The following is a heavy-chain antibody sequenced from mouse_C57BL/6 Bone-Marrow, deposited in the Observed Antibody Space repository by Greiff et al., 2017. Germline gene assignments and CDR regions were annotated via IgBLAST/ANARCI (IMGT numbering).Heavy chain of an antibody. CDR3: ARSSYGSSYGGY. D-gene: IGHD1-1*01. CDR1: GYTFTSYG. J-gene: IGHJ2*01. CDR2: IYPRSGNT. V-gene: IGHV1-81*01. Sequence: QVQLKQSGAELARPGASVKLSCKASGYTFTSYGISWVKQRPGQGLEWIGEIYPRSGNTYYNEKFKGKATLTADKSSSTAYMELRSLTSADSAVYFCARSSYGSSYGGYWGQGTTLTVSS.